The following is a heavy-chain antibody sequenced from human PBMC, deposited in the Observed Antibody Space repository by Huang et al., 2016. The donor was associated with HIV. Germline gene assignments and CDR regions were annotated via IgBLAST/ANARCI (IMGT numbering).Heavy chain of an antibody. CDR2: MNPTSGNT. V-gene: IGHV1-8*01. D-gene: IGHD2-15*01. J-gene: IGHJ4*02. CDR1: GYTFSNYD. CDR3: ATLPPVNYGRSGGRVRDY. Sequence: QVQLVQSGAEVKKPGASVKVSCKASGYTFSNYDINWVRQAPGQGLEWMGWMNPTSGNTGYARKFQGRVTMTRSTSSNTAYMELSRLRFEDTAVYYCATLPPVNYGRSGGRVRDYWGQGSLVTVSS.